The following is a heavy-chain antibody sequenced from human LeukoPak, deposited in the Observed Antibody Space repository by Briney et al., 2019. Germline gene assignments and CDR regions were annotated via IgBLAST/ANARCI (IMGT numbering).Heavy chain of an antibody. CDR2: IYSGGST. D-gene: IGHD6-6*01. Sequence: GGSLRLSCAASGFTVSSNYMSWVRQAPGKGLEWVSVIYSGGSTYYADSVKGRFTISRDNSKNTLYLQMNSLRAEDTAVYYCAREMFEYSSSSSSDYWGQGTLVTVSS. J-gene: IGHJ4*02. CDR3: AREMFEYSSSSSSDY. V-gene: IGHV3-53*05. CDR1: GFTVSSNY.